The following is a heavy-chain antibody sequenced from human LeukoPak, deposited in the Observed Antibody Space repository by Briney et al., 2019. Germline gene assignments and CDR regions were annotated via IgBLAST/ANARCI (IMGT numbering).Heavy chain of an antibody. CDR2: INAGNGDT. D-gene: IGHD3-9*01. CDR3: ARDPLQDHDLLTGSQPQYYFDF. CDR1: GYTFTNYA. J-gene: IGHJ4*02. V-gene: IGHV1-3*03. Sequence: GASVKVSCKASGYTFTNYAIHWVRQAPGQRLEWMGWINAGNGDTKYSQEFQGRVTITRDTSANTAYMQLSSLRSEDMAVYYCARDPLQDHDLLTGSQPQYYFDFWGQGTLVTVSS.